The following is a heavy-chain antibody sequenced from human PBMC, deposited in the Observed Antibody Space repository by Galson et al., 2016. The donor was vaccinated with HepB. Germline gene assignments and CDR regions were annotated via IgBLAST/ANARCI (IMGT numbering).Heavy chain of an antibody. Sequence: SETLSLTCTVSGGSISSSSYYWGWIRQPPGKGLEWIGSIYYSGSTYYNPSLKSRVTISVDTSKNQFSLKLSSVTAADTAVYYCARQSRWGRSGGWFYPWGQGTLVTVSS. V-gene: IGHV4-39*01. CDR2: IYYSGST. D-gene: IGHD4-23*01. CDR3: ARQSRWGRSGGWFYP. J-gene: IGHJ5*02. CDR1: GGSISSSSYY.